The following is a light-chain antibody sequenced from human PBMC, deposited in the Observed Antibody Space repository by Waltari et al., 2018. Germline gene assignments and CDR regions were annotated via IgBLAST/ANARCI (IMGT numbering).Light chain of an antibody. J-gene: IGKJ2*01. CDR3: MQTTQFPHT. CDR1: QSLVHSDGSTY. V-gene: IGKV2-24*01. Sequence: DVVMTQTPLSSPVTLGQPASISCRSSQSLVHSDGSTYLSWLQQRPVQPPRLLIYKTSNRFSGVPDRFSGSGAGTDFTLKISRVEAEDVGFYYCMQTTQFPHTFGQGTKLEIK. CDR2: KTS.